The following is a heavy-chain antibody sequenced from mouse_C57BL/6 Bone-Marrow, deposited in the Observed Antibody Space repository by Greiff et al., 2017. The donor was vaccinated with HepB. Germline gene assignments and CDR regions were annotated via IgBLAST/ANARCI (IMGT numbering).Heavy chain of an antibody. CDR2: IYPRSGNT. J-gene: IGHJ2*01. Sequence: VQLQQSGAELARPGASVKLSCKASGYTFTSYGISWVKQRTGQGLEWIGEIYPRSGNTYYNEKFKGKATLTADKSSSTAYVELRSLTSEDSAVYFCARGPYYYGSSYDYFDYWGQGTTLTVSS. V-gene: IGHV1-81*01. D-gene: IGHD1-1*01. CDR3: ARGPYYYGSSYDYFDY. CDR1: GYTFTSYG.